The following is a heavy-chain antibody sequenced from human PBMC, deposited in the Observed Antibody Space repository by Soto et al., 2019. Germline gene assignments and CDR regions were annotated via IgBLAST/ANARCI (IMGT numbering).Heavy chain of an antibody. Sequence: EVQLVESGGGLVQPGGSLRLSCAASGFTFRTYWLSWVRQVPGKGLEWVANINLDGSEKNYVDSVKGRFTIXXXXXXXXXXXXXXXLRAEDTALYYCARDGSTSWYSYDYHGMDVWGQGTTVTVSS. CDR3: ARDGSTSWYSYDYHGMDV. D-gene: IGHD5-18*01. J-gene: IGHJ6*02. CDR2: INLDGSEK. V-gene: IGHV3-7*05. CDR1: GFTFRTYW.